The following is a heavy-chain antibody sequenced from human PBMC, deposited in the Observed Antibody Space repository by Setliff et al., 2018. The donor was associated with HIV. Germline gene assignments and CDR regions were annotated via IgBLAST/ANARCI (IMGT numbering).Heavy chain of an antibody. D-gene: IGHD7-27*01. CDR1: GRSFSGYY. CDR3: ARGWGHDGFDF. V-gene: IGHV4-34*01. Sequence: SETLSLTCAVYGRSFSGYYWNWIRQSPGKGLEWIGEVNHSGGTNYNPSLKSRVTMSIDTSKNQFSLNVSSVTAADTAVYYCARGWGHDGFDFWGQGTMVTVSS. CDR2: VNHSGGT. J-gene: IGHJ3*01.